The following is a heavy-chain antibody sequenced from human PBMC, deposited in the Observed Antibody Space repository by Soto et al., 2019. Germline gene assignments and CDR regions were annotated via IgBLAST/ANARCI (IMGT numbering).Heavy chain of an antibody. D-gene: IGHD3-16*02. CDR2: INSDASTT. CDR1: GFAISNYW. Sequence: EVQLVESGGGLVQPGGSLRLSCVASGFAISNYWMHWVRQAPGKGLVWVSRINSDASTTDYADSVKGRFTISRDNAKNTLYLQMDSLRAEDTALYYCARGFRWGMVVWGQGTTVTVSS. V-gene: IGHV3-74*01. CDR3: ARGFRWGMVV. J-gene: IGHJ6*02.